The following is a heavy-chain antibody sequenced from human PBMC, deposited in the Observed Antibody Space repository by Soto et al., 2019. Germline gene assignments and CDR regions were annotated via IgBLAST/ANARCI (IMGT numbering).Heavy chain of an antibody. J-gene: IGHJ4*02. Sequence: QVQLVESGGGVVQPGRSLRLSCAASGFTFSSYAMHWVRQAPGKGLEWVAVISYDGSNKYYADSVKGRFTISRDNSKNTLYLQMNSLRAEDTAVYYCAREYYYGSGSYGYWGQGTLVTVSS. D-gene: IGHD3-10*01. V-gene: IGHV3-30-3*01. CDR2: ISYDGSNK. CDR3: AREYYYGSGSYGY. CDR1: GFTFSSYA.